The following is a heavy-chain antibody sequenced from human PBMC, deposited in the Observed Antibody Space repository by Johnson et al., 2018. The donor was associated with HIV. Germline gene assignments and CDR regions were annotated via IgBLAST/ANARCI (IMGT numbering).Heavy chain of an antibody. D-gene: IGHD3-9*01. CDR1: GFTFSSYW. J-gene: IGHJ3*02. CDR2: INSDGSST. V-gene: IGHV3-74*02. Sequence: VQLVESGGGLVQPGGSLRLSCAASGFTFSSYWMHWVRQAPGKGLVWVSRINSDGSSTSYADSVKGRFTISRDNAKNTLYLQMNSLRAEDTAVDYCARAPSRLRYFDWSEDAFDIWGQGTMVTVSS. CDR3: ARAPSRLRYFDWSEDAFDI.